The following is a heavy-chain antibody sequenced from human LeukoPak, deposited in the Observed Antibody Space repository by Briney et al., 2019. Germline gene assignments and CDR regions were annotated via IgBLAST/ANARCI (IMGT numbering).Heavy chain of an antibody. V-gene: IGHV3-48*03. CDR1: EFTFSRSE. J-gene: IGHJ2*01. Sequence: PRGSLRLSCSASEFTFSRSEMNWVRQAPGKGLEWLSYINTSGTTIYYADSVKGRFTISRDNAKNSLYLQMNSLRAEDTAVYYCAREPNGNYRYWYFDLWGRGTLVTVSS. CDR3: AREPNGNYRYWYFDL. CDR2: INTSGTTI. D-gene: IGHD1-7*01.